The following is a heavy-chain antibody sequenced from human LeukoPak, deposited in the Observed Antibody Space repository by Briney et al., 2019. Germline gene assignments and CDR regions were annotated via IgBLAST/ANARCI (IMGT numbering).Heavy chain of an antibody. CDR3: AREDSSSWDPY. CDR1: GGTFSSYA. CDR2: IIPIFGTA. J-gene: IGHJ4*02. V-gene: IGHV1-69*05. Sequence: SVKVSCKASGGTFSSYAISWVRQAPGQGLEWMGGIIPIFGTANYAQKLQGRVTMTTDTSTSTAYMELRSLRSDDTAVYYCAREDSSSWDPYWGQGTLVTVSS. D-gene: IGHD6-13*01.